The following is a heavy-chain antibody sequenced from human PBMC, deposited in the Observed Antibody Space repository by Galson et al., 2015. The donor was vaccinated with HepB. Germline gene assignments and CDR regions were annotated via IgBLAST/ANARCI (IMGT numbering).Heavy chain of an antibody. V-gene: IGHV4-30-2*05. J-gene: IGHJ4*02. CDR3: ARKRGFLGALDY. D-gene: IGHD3-3*01. Sequence: TLSLTCAVSGGSISSGGYSWSWIRQPPGKGLEWIGYIYHSGSTYYNPSLKSRVTISVDTSKNQFSLKLSSVTAADTAVNYCARKRGFLGALDYWGQGTLVTISS. CDR2: IYHSGST. CDR1: GGSISSGGYS.